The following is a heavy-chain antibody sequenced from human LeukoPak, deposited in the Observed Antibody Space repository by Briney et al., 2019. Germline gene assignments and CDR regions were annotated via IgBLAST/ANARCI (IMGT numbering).Heavy chain of an antibody. Sequence: ASVKVSCKASGYTFTSYGISWVRQAPGQGLEWMGWINTNTGNPTYAQGFTGRFVFSLDTSVSTAYLQISSLKAEDTAVYYCARERLLWFGEWGNWFDPWGQGTLVTVSS. CDR3: ARERLLWFGEWGNWFDP. D-gene: IGHD3-10*01. J-gene: IGHJ5*02. CDR2: INTNTGNP. CDR1: GYTFTSYG. V-gene: IGHV7-4-1*02.